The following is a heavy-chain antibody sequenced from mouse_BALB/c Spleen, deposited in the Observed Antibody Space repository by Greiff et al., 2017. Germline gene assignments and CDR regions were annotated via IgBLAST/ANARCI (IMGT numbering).Heavy chain of an antibody. CDR3: ARGGDGYYDFDY. D-gene: IGHD2-3*01. CDR2: ISSGGST. CDR1: GFTFSSYA. J-gene: IGHJ2*01. Sequence: EVMLVESGGGLVKPGGSLKLSCAASGFTFSSYAMSWVRQTPEKRLEWVASISSGGSTYYPDSVKGRFTISRDNARNILYLQMSSLRSEDTAMYYCARGGDGYYDFDYWGQGTTLTVSS. V-gene: IGHV5-6-5*01.